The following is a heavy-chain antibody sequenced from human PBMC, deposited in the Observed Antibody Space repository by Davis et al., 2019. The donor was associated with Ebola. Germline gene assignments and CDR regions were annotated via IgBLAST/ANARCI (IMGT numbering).Heavy chain of an antibody. Sequence: SLKISCAASGFTFSSYGMHWVRQAPGKGLEWVAVISYDGSNKYYADSVKGRFTISRGNSKNTLYLQMNSLRAEDTAVYYCAKDKGVGEYYFDYWGQGTLVTVSS. CDR1: GFTFSSYG. CDR2: ISYDGSNK. V-gene: IGHV3-30*18. CDR3: AKDKGVGEYYFDY. D-gene: IGHD3-10*01. J-gene: IGHJ4*02.